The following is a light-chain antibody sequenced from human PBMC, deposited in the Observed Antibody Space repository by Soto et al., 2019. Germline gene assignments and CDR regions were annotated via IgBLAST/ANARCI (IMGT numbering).Light chain of an antibody. CDR3: VSYTSSGTYV. J-gene: IGLJ1*01. V-gene: IGLV2-14*01. CDR2: EVS. CDR1: NSDVGGHNY. Sequence: QSLLTQPAAVSGSPGQSITISCSGTNSDVGGHNYVSWYQQHPGKAPKLMIYEVSNRPSGVSNRFSGSKSGNTASLTISGLQAEDEADYYCVSYTSSGTYVFGTGTKLTVL.